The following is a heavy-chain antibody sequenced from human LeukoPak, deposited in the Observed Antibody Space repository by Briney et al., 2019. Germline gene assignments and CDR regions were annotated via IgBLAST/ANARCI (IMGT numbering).Heavy chain of an antibody. CDR1: GFTFSGSA. V-gene: IGHV3-73*01. J-gene: IGHJ4*02. D-gene: IGHD5-24*01. Sequence: PGGSLRLSCAASGFTFSGSAMHWVRQASGKGLEWVGRIRSKANSYATAYAASVKGRFTISRDDSKNTAYLQMNSLKTEDTAVYYCATGTRWLQYDYWGQGTLVTVSS. CDR2: IRSKANSYAT. CDR3: ATGTRWLQYDY.